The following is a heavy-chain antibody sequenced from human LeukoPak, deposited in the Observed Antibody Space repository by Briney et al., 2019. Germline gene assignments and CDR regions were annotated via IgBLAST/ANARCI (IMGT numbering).Heavy chain of an antibody. J-gene: IGHJ6*02. CDR1: RFTFSSYA. CDR2: ISGSGIST. Sequence: GGSLRLSCAASRFTFSSYAMSWVRQAPGKGLEWVSAISGSGISTYFADSVKGRFTFSRDNSENTLYLQMNSLRAEDTAVYYCAKDLGSYGSGPLDVWGQGTTVTVSS. CDR3: AKDLGSYGSGPLDV. V-gene: IGHV3-23*01. D-gene: IGHD3-16*02.